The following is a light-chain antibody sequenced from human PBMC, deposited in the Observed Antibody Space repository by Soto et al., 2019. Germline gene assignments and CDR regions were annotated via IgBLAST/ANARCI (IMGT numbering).Light chain of an antibody. CDR3: CSYAGSDTSV. Sequence: QSVLTQPRSVSGSPGQSVTISCTGTSRDVGGYNYVSWYQQHPGKAPKLMIYDVSKRPSGVRDRFSGSKSGNTASLTISGLQAEDEADYSCCSYAGSDTSVFGGGTKVTVL. J-gene: IGLJ3*02. CDR2: DVS. CDR1: SRDVGGYNY. V-gene: IGLV2-11*01.